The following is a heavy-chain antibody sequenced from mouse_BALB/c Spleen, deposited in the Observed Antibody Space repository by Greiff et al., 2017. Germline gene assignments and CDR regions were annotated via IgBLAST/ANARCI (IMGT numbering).Heavy chain of an antibody. D-gene: IGHD2-1*01. V-gene: IGHV2-2*02. CDR2: IWSGGST. CDR1: GFSLTSYG. Sequence: VMLQESGPGLVQPSQSLSITCTVSGFSLTSYGVHWVRQSPGKGLEWLGVIWSGGSTDYNAAFISRLSIRKDNSKSQVFFKMNSLQANDTAIDYCARKGWGNSPWFAYWGQGTLVTVSA. J-gene: IGHJ3*01. CDR3: ARKGWGNSPWFAY.